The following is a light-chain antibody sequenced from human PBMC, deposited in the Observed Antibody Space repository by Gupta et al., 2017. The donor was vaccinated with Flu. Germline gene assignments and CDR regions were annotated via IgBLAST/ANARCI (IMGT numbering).Light chain of an antibody. V-gene: IGKV3-11*01. Sequence: PATLSLSPGDSATLSCRASQSVATFLAWYQQKQGQSPRLLIYDSDKRATDIPGRFSGSGSGTXFTLTIXNLEPEDFAVYYCQQRDNWLIIFGXGTKVEIK. J-gene: IGKJ4*01. CDR2: DSD. CDR1: QSVATF. CDR3: QQRDNWLII.